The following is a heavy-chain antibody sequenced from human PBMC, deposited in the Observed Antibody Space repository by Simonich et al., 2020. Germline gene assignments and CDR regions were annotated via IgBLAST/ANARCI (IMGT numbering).Heavy chain of an antibody. Sequence: QVQLVQSGAEVKKPGASVKVSCKASGYTFTSYGISWVRQAPGQGLEWMGWISAYNGNTNYAQKLQGRGTMTTDTSTSTADMELRSLRSDDTAVYYCARASRGTWWYYYFDYWGQGTLVTVSS. D-gene: IGHD2-15*01. CDR3: ARASRGTWWYYYFDY. V-gene: IGHV1-18*01. CDR1: GYTFTSYG. J-gene: IGHJ4*02. CDR2: ISAYNGNT.